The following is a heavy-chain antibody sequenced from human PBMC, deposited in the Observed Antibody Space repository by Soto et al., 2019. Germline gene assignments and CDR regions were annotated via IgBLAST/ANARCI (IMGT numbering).Heavy chain of an antibody. D-gene: IGHD2-15*01. CDR3: ARSDIVVVVAATAALDI. CDR2: ISAYNGNT. V-gene: IGHV1-18*04. Sequence: QVQLVQSGAEVKKPGASVKVFCKASCYTFTSYGISWVRQAPGQGLEWMGWISAYNGNTNYAQKLQGRVTMTTDKSTSTAYIELRSLRSDDTAVYYCARSDIVVVVAATAALDIWGQGTMVTVSS. CDR1: CYTFTSYG. J-gene: IGHJ3*02.